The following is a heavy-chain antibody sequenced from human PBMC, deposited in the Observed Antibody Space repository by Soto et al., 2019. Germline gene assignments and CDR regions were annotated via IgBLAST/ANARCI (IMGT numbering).Heavy chain of an antibody. J-gene: IGHJ4*02. CDR1: GDSIGSNPYY. V-gene: IGHV4-39*01. CDR3: TRHFPTHNNIGSFQYYFDY. Sequence: SETLSLTCTVSGDSIGSNPYYWGWIRQPPGKGLEWIGSIYYTGSTYYNPSLKSRVTISVDTSKNQFSLRLKSLTAADTALYYCTRHFPTHNNIGSFQYYFDYWGQGTPVTVSS. CDR2: IYYTGST. D-gene: IGHD1-26*01.